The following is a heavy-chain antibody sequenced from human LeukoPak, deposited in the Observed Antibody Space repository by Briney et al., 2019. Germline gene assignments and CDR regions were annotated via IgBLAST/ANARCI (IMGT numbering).Heavy chain of an antibody. CDR3: AKEYTGTFSPFPSYFDN. CDR1: GFTFSSYA. D-gene: IGHD1-26*01. Sequence: PGGSLRLSCAASGFTFSSYAMSWVRQVPGKGLEWVSAISGSGVRTYYADSVKGRFTISRDNSKNTLYLQMNSLRAEDTAIYYCAKEYTGTFSPFPSYFDNWGQGTLVTVSS. V-gene: IGHV3-23*01. CDR2: ISGSGVRT. J-gene: IGHJ4*02.